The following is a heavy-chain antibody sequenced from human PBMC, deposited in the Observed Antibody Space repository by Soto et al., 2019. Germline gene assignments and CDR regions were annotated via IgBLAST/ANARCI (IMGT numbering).Heavy chain of an antibody. CDR3: ARVHGSGTTRYYFDY. CDR2: IYYSGST. V-gene: IGHV4-31*03. CDR1: GGSISSGGYY. Sequence: SETLSLTCTVSGGSISSGGYYWSWIRQHPGKGLEWIGYIYYSGSTYYNPSLKSRVTISVDTSKNQFSLKLSSVTAADTAVYYCARVHGSGTTRYYFDYWGQGTLVTVSS. J-gene: IGHJ4*02. D-gene: IGHD3-10*01.